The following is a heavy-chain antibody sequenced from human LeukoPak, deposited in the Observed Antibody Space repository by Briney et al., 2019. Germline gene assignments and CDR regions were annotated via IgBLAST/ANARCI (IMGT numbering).Heavy chain of an antibody. J-gene: IGHJ4*02. CDR2: IFPADSDT. V-gene: IGHV5-51*01. CDR3: ARGLGYSGSWYFDY. CDR1: GYSFTTYW. D-gene: IGHD6-13*01. Sequence: GESLKISCKASGYSFTTYWIGWVRQVPGKGLEWMGIIFPADSDTRYSPSFQGQVTISADKSISTAYLQWSSLKASDTAMYYCARGLGYSGSWYFDYWGQGTLVTVSS.